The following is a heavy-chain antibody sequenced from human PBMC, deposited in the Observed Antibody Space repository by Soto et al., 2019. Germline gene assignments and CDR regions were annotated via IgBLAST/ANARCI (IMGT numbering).Heavy chain of an antibody. CDR1: GFTFSAYS. V-gene: IGHV3-48*01. CDR2: ISSSSSNT. Sequence: EVQLVESGGGLVQPGGSLRLSCAASGFTFSAYSMNWVRQAPGKGLEWVSDISSSSSNTYYADSVKGRFPISRDNAKNSLYLQRNSLRAEDTAVYHCARWVGGESRYLDYWGQGTLVTVSS. J-gene: IGHJ4*02. D-gene: IGHD3-9*01. CDR3: ARWVGGESRYLDY.